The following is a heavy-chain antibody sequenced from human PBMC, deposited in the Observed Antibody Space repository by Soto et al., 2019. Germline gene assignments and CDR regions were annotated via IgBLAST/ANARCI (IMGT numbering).Heavy chain of an antibody. CDR1: GFTLSTYA. J-gene: IGHJ4*02. CDR2: ISGSGDTT. D-gene: IGHD2-15*01. Sequence: PGGSLRLSCAASGFTLSTYAMTWVRQAPGKGLEWVLCISGSGDTTYYADSVKGRFTISRDTSKNTMYLQMNSLRVDDTAVYYCAKGHPGGSCYSGLDCWGQGTLVTVSS. CDR3: AKGHPGGSCYSGLDC. V-gene: IGHV3-23*01.